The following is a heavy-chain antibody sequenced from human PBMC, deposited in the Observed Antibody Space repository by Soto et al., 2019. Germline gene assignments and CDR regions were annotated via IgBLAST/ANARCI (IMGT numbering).Heavy chain of an antibody. Sequence: QVQLVQSGAEVKKPGSSVKVSCKASGGTFSSDFFSWVRQAPGQGLEWMGGIIPMLDTPIYAQKFQDRVTITADESTSTAYMQLSSLRSGDTAVYYCARSGGLDRDFNYWGQGSLVTVSS. V-gene: IGHV1-69*12. CDR3: ARSGGLDRDFNY. D-gene: IGHD2-15*01. CDR1: GGTFSSDF. J-gene: IGHJ4*02. CDR2: IIPMLDTP.